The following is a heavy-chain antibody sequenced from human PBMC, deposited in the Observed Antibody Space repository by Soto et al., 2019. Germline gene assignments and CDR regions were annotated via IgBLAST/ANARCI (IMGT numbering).Heavy chain of an antibody. CDR1: GFTFSSYG. Sequence: QVQLVESGGGVVQPGRSLRLSCAASGFTFSSYGMHWVRQAPGKGLEWVAVISYDGSNKYYADSVKGRFTISRDNSKNTLYLQMNSLRAEDTAVYYCAKCPSWDLRCDAFDIWGQGTMVTVSS. D-gene: IGHD1-26*01. V-gene: IGHV3-30*18. J-gene: IGHJ3*02. CDR3: AKCPSWDLRCDAFDI. CDR2: ISYDGSNK.